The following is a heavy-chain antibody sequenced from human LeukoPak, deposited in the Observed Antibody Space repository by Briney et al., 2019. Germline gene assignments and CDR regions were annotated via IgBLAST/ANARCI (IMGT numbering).Heavy chain of an antibody. V-gene: IGHV4-39*01. D-gene: IGHD6-6*01. Sequence: SETLSLTCTGSGDSISTSNSYWGWIRQPPGKGLEWIGSIYYSGNTYYNASLKSRVTISVDTSKNQFSLKLTSVTAADTAVYYCARHHEYILAALDYWGQGTLVTVSS. J-gene: IGHJ4*02. CDR2: IYYSGNT. CDR3: ARHHEYILAALDY. CDR1: GDSISTSNSY.